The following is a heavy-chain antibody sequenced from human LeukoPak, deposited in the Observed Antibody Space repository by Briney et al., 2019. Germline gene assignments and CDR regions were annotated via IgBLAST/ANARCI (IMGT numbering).Heavy chain of an antibody. CDR2: IYYSGST. D-gene: IGHD6-19*01. V-gene: IGHV4-39*01. CDR1: GGSISSSSYY. J-gene: IGHJ6*03. Sequence: SETLSLTXTVSGGSISSSSYYWGWIRQPPGKGLEWIGSIYYSGSTYYNPSLKSRVTISVDTSKNQFSLKLSSVTAADTAVYYCARRGGGGWYGPYYYYYYMDVWGKGTTVTVSS. CDR3: ARRGGGGWYGPYYYYYYMDV.